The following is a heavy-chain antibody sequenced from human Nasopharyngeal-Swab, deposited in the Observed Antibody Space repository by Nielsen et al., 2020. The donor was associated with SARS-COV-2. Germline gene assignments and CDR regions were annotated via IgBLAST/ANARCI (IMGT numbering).Heavy chain of an antibody. CDR3: ARNQLLGSYYYYGMDV. CDR2: ISSSSSYI. D-gene: IGHD2-2*01. J-gene: IGHJ6*02. V-gene: IGHV3-21*01. CDR1: GFTFSSYS. Sequence: GGSLRLSCAASGFTFSSYSMNWVRQAPGKGLEWVSSISSSSSYIYYADSVKGRFTISRDNAKNSLYLQMNSLRAEDTAVYYRARNQLLGSYYYYGMDVWGQGTTVTVSS.